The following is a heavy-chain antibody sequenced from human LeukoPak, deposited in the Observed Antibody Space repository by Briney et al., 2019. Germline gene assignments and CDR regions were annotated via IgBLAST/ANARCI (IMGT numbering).Heavy chain of an antibody. CDR3: ARGGSVIYYGMDV. Sequence: SETLSLTCTVSGGSISSYYWSWIRQPPGKGLEWIGYIYYSGSTNYNPSLKSRVTISVDTSKKQLSLKLTSVTAADTAVYYCARGGSVIYYGMDVWGQGTTVTVSS. CDR2: IYYSGST. V-gene: IGHV4-59*01. CDR1: GGSISSYY. D-gene: IGHD2-21*01. J-gene: IGHJ6*02.